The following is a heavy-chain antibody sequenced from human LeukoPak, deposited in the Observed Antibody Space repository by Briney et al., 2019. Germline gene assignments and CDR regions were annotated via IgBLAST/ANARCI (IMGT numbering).Heavy chain of an antibody. CDR1: GGTFSSYA. D-gene: IGHD3-10*01. Sequence: ASVKVSCKASGGTFSSYAISWVRQAPGQGLEWMGGIIPIFGTANYAQKFQGRVTITTDESTSTAYMELSSLRAEDTAVYCCASSNYGSGSYEVGYWGQGTLVTVSS. V-gene: IGHV1-69*05. CDR3: ASSNYGSGSYEVGY. CDR2: IIPIFGTA. J-gene: IGHJ4*02.